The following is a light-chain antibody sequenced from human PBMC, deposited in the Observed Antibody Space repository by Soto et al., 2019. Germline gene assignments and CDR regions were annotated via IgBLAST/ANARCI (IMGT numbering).Light chain of an antibody. J-gene: IGKJ2*01. CDR2: GAS. V-gene: IGKV3-20*01. CDR1: QSVSSSY. CDR3: QQYPGYT. Sequence: EIVLTQSPGTLSLSPGERATLSCRASQSVSSSYLGWYQQNPGQAPRLLIYGASTRATGIPDRFSGSGSGTDFTLTISRLEPEDFAVYYCQQYPGYTFGQGTKLEIK.